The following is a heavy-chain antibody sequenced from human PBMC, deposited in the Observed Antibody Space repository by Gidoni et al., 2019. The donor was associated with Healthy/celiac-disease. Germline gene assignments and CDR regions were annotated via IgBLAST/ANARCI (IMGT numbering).Heavy chain of an antibody. CDR3: TRQHSSWFGISYFDY. D-gene: IGHD6-13*01. V-gene: IGHV4-39*01. Sequence: HLQLQESGPGLVKPSGTPSLTCTVSGDSISSTSYYWGWIRQPPGKGLEWIGTIYYRGSTYYNPSLKSRVTISVDTSKNQFSLKLSSVTAADTAVYYCTRQHSSWFGISYFDYWGQGTLVTVSS. J-gene: IGHJ4*02. CDR2: IYYRGST. CDR1: GDSISSTSYY.